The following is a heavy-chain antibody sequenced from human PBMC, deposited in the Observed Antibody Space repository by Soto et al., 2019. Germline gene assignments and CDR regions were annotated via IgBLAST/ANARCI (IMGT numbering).Heavy chain of an antibody. CDR3: ARYSFGDAFDT. D-gene: IGHD3-10*01. J-gene: IGHJ3*02. Sequence: QVQLQESGPGLVKPSQTLSLTCTVSGGSISSGDYYWSWIRQPPGKGLEWIGYIYYSGSTYYNPSPKSRVTISIDTSTNQFDLKLSSVTAAATAGYYCARYSFGDAFDTWGQGTMVTVSS. CDR1: GGSISSGDYY. CDR2: IYYSGST. V-gene: IGHV4-30-4*01.